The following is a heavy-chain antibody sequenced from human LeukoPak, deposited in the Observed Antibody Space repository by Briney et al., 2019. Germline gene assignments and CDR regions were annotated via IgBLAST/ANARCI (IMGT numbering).Heavy chain of an antibody. Sequence: PSETLSLTCTVSGGSISSYYWSWIRQPPGKGLEWIGYIYYSGSTNYSPSLKSRVTISVDTSKNQFSLKLSSVTAADTAVYYCASVNYYDSSGYYLKGAFDIWGQGTVVTVSS. CDR3: ASVNYYDSSGYYLKGAFDI. CDR2: IYYSGST. CDR1: GGSISSYY. J-gene: IGHJ3*02. V-gene: IGHV4-59*01. D-gene: IGHD3-22*01.